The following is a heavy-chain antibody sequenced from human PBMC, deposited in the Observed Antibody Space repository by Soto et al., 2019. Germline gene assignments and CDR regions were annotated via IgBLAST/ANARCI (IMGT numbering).Heavy chain of an antibody. CDR3: AHRPHGSGSTH. CDR2: ISWDDDK. CDR1: GFSLSTSGVG. Sequence: QITLKESGPTLVKPTQTLTLTCTFSGFSLSTSGVGVNWIRQPPGTALEWLALISWDDDKRYSPSLKSRLTINKYTSKSQVVLTMTNMDPVDTAADDVAHRPHGSGSTHWGQGTLVTVSS. J-gene: IGHJ4*02. D-gene: IGHD3-10*01. V-gene: IGHV2-5*02.